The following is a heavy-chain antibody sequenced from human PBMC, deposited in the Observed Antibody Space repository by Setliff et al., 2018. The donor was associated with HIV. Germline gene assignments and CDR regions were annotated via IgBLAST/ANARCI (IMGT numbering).Heavy chain of an antibody. Sequence: GASVKVSCKASGYAFTSNYIHWVRKAPGQGLEWMALIYPSNGDTTYAQSFQGRVTMTLDTSTSTVYMELSSLRAEDTAVYYCTKRTMPTGGFQHWGQGTLVTVSS. D-gene: IGHD1-1*01. V-gene: IGHV1-46*01. CDR2: IYPSNGDT. CDR1: GYAFTSNY. J-gene: IGHJ1*01. CDR3: TKRTMPTGGFQH.